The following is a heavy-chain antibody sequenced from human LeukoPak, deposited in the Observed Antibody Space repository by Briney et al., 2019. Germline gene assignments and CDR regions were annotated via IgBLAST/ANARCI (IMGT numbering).Heavy chain of an antibody. D-gene: IGHD3-22*01. CDR1: GFTFSSYS. CDR2: ISSSSSSI. CDR3: VRDEEYYYDSSGYLFDY. J-gene: IGHJ4*02. Sequence: GGSLRLSCVASGFTFSSYSMNWVRQAPGKGLEWVSQISSSSSSIYYADSVKGRFTISRDNAKNSLYLQMNSLRAEDTAVYYCVRDEEYYYDSSGYLFDYWGQGTLVTVSS. V-gene: IGHV3-48*01.